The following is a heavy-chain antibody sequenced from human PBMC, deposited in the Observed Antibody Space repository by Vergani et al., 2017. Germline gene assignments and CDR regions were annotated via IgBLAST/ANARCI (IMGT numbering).Heavy chain of an antibody. J-gene: IGHJ4*02. CDR1: GFTFSSYC. D-gene: IGHD3-22*01. Sequence: QVQLVESGGGVVQPGRSLRLSCAASGFTFSSYCMHWVRQAPGKGLEWVAVIWYDGSNKYYADSVKGRFTISRDNSKNTLYLQMNSLRAEDTAVYYCARDDIYYDSSGYYSVDYFDYWGQGTLVTVSS. CDR2: IWYDGSNK. CDR3: ARDDIYYDSSGYYSVDYFDY. V-gene: IGHV3-33*01.